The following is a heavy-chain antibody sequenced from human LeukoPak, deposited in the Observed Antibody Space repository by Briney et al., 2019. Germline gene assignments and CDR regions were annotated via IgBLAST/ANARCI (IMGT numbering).Heavy chain of an antibody. V-gene: IGHV5-51*01. CDR1: GYTFTSYW. Sequence: GESLKISCQGSGYTFTSYWIGWVRQLPGKGLEWMGIIYPGDSDTRYSPSFQGQVTISADKSISTAYLQWSSLKASDTAMYYCARQSSSGWYWDNWFDPWGQGTLVTVSS. J-gene: IGHJ5*02. CDR2: IYPGDSDT. D-gene: IGHD6-19*01. CDR3: ARQSSSGWYWDNWFDP.